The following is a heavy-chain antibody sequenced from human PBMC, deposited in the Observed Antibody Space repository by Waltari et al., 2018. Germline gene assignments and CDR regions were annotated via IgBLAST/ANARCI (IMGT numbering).Heavy chain of an antibody. CDR3: AKVGVGNHFDY. CDR1: GYSFTSYW. V-gene: IGHV5-51*01. J-gene: IGHJ4*02. D-gene: IGHD2-8*01. Sequence: EVQLVQSGAEVKRPGESLKISCKTSGYSFTSYWISWVRQMPGKGLEWMGAMGPSDSDTGYSPSFQGQGTSAADKSISTAYLQWSSLKASDTATYYCAKVGVGNHFDYWGQGVLVTVSS. CDR2: MGPSDSDT.